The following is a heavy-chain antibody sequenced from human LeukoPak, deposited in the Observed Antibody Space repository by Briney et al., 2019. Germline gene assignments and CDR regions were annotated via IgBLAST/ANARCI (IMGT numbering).Heavy chain of an antibody. CDR1: GGSISSGGYY. D-gene: IGHD6-6*01. CDR3: ARVAAESSSSFDY. Sequence: PPQTLSLTCTVSGGSISSGGYYWSWIRQHPGKGLEWIGYIYYSGSTYYNPSLKSRVTISVDTSKNQFSLKLSSVTAADTAVYYCARVAAESSSSFDYWGQGTLVTVSS. CDR2: IYYSGST. J-gene: IGHJ4*02. V-gene: IGHV4-31*03.